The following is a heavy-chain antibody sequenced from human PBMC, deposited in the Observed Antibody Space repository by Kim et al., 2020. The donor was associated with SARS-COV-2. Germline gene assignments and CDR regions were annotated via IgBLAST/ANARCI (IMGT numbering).Heavy chain of an antibody. CDR2: MNPNSGNT. CDR3: ARGDPRTTRYGDYGNYYYGMDV. J-gene: IGHJ6*02. V-gene: IGHV1-8*01. Sequence: ASVKVSCKASGYTFTSYDINWVRQATGQGLEWMGWMNPNSGNTDYAQKFQGRVTITRNTSISTAYMELSSLRSEDTAVYYCARGDPRTTRYGDYGNYYYGMDVWGQGTTVTVSS. CDR1: GYTFTSYD. D-gene: IGHD4-17*01.